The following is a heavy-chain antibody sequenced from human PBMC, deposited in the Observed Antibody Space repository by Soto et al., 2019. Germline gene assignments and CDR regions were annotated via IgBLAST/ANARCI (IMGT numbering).Heavy chain of an antibody. J-gene: IGHJ5*02. V-gene: IGHV4-59*08. CDR2: IYYSGST. CDR1: GGSISSYY. Sequence: QVQLQESGPGLVKPSETLSLTCTVSGGSISSYYWSWIRQPPGKGLEWIGYIYYSGSTNYNPSLKGRVTTPVDTSKNHFCLKLSSVTAADTAVYYCARLVWSYGTWFDPWGQGTLVTVSS. D-gene: IGHD5-18*01. CDR3: ARLVWSYGTWFDP.